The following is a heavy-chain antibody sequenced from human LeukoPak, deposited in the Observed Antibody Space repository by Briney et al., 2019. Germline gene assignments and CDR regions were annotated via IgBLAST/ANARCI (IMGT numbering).Heavy chain of an antibody. CDR2: ISRDGAAV. J-gene: IGHJ4*02. D-gene: IGHD4-17*01. CDR3: ARDQDYAFDF. Sequence: GGSLRLSCAASGVIFRSHTMNWVRQAPGKGLEWVSYISRDGAAVPYADSVKGRFTISRDNAENSLYLQMSSLRDEDTAVYYCARDQDYAFDFWGQGTLVTVFS. V-gene: IGHV3-48*02. CDR1: GVIFRSHT.